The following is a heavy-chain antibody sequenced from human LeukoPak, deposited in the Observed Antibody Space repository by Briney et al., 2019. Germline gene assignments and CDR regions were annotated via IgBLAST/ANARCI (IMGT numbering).Heavy chain of an antibody. J-gene: IGHJ4*02. D-gene: IGHD3-10*02. CDR2: ISGSGGST. V-gene: IGHV3-23*01. CDR3: AKDVNYYDRSLDY. CDR1: GFTFSSYA. Sequence: GGSLRLSCAASGFTFSSYAMSWVRQAPGKGLEWVSGISGSGGSTYYADSVKGRFTISRDNSKNTLYLQMNSLRAEDTAAYYCAKDVNYYDRSLDYWGQGTLVTVSS.